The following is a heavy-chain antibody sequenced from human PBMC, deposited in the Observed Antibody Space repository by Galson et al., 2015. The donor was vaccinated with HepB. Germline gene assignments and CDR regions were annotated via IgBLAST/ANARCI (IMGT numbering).Heavy chain of an antibody. D-gene: IGHD4-23*01. CDR2: INRDGSSA. J-gene: IGHJ3*02. CDR3: VAGGSNSQGAFDI. V-gene: IGHV3-74*01. Sequence: SLRLSCAASGFAFSTYWMHWVRQAPGKGLVWVSRINRDGSSASYADSVKGRFTISRDNAKNTLYLQMNSLRVEDTALYYCVAGGSNSQGAFDIWGRGTMVTVSA. CDR1: GFAFSTYW.